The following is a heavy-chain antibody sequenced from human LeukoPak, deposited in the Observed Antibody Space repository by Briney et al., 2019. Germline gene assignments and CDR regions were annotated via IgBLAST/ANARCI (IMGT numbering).Heavy chain of an antibody. J-gene: IGHJ4*02. CDR1: GFTFSNYN. D-gene: IGHD2-2*01. CDR3: TELDCNSTNCHDY. V-gene: IGHV3-48*04. CDR2: ISRSSSTR. Sequence: GGSLRLSRVASGFTFSNYNMNWVRQAPGKGLEWVSYISRSSSTRYYADSVKGRFTISRDNAKNSLYLQMNSLRAEDTAVYYCTELDCNSTNCHDYWGQGTLVTVSS.